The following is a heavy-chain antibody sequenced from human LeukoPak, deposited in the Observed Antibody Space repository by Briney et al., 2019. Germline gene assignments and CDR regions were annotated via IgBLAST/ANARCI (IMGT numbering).Heavy chain of an antibody. J-gene: IGHJ4*02. CDR2: SYYSGST. CDR3: AREEGYCSGGSCYEFDY. D-gene: IGHD2-15*01. CDR1: GGSISSYY. Sequence: SETLSLTCTVSGGSISSYYWSWIRQPPGKGLEWIGYSYYSGSTNYNPSLKSRVTISVDTSKNQFSLKLSSVTAADTAVYYCAREEGYCSGGSCYEFDYWGQGTLVTVSS. V-gene: IGHV4-59*01.